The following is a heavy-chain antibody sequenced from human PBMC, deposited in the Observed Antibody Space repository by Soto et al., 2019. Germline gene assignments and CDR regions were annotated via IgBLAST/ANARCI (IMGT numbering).Heavy chain of an antibody. V-gene: IGHV5-51*01. D-gene: IGHD3-22*01. J-gene: IGHJ5*02. CDR3: ARKDKSGYFNWFDP. CDR1: GYRFTSYW. Sequence: GESLKISCRTSGYRFTSYWIAWVRQMPGKGLEWMGIIFPSDSDTRYSPSFQGQVTISADRSTSTVFLQWASLKASDTAVYFCARKDKSGYFNWFDPWGPGTLVTVYS. CDR2: IFPSDSDT.